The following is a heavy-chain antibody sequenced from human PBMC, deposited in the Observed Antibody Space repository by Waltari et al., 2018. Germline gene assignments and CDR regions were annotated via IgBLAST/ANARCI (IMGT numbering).Heavy chain of an antibody. V-gene: IGHV4-34*01. CDR1: GGSF. J-gene: IGHJ4*02. CDR2: INHSGSI. CDR3: ARGLETGTSSWHYFDS. Sequence: QVQPQQWGAGLLKPSETLSLTCAVSGGSFSWLRQRPGQGLEWIGEINHSGSISLNPSLKSRVTMSVDTSKNQLSLRLTSVTAADTAVYYCARGLETGTSSWHYFDSWGQGTLVTVSS. D-gene: IGHD6-13*01.